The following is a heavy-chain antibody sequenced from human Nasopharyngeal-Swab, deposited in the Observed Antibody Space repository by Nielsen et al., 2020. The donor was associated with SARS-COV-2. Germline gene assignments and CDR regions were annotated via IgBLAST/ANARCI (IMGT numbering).Heavy chain of an antibody. CDR3: ARGQAYYYGSGSRYYYYYYMDV. D-gene: IGHD3-10*01. V-gene: IGHV4-34*01. CDR2: INHSGST. Sequence: WIRQPPGKGLEWIGEINHSGSTNYNPSLMSRVTISVDTSKNQFSLKLSSVTAADTAVYYCARGQAYYYGSGSRYYYYYYMDVWGKGTTVTVSS. J-gene: IGHJ6*03.